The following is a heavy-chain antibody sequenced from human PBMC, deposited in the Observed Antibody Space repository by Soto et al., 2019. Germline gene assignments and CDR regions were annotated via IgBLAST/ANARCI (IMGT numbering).Heavy chain of an antibody. V-gene: IGHV3-33*01. CDR2: IWYDGSNK. Sequence: GGSLRLSCAASGFTFSSYGMHWVRQAPGQGLEWVAVIWYDGSNKYYADSVKGRFTISRDNSNNTLYLQMNSLRAEDTAVYYCARDDTAWYYDILSGYVEGMDVWGQGTTVTVSS. J-gene: IGHJ6*02. CDR1: GFTFSSYG. D-gene: IGHD3-9*01. CDR3: ARDDTAWYYDILSGYVEGMDV.